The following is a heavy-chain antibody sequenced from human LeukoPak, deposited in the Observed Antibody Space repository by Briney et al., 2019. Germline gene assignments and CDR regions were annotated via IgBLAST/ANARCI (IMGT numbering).Heavy chain of an antibody. V-gene: IGHV1-18*01. CDR1: GYTFTSYG. Sequence: GASVKVSCKASGYTFTSYGISWVRQAPGQGLEWMGWISAYNGNTNYAQKLQGRVTMTTDTSTSTAYMELRSLRSDDTAVYYCARAERITIFGVPQDYWGQGTLVTVSS. CDR2: ISAYNGNT. D-gene: IGHD3-3*01. J-gene: IGHJ4*02. CDR3: ARAERITIFGVPQDY.